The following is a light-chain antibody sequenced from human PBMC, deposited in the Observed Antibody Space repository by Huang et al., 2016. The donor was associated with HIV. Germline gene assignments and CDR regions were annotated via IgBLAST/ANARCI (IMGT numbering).Light chain of an antibody. Sequence: DIQMTQSPSSRSASVGDRVTITCRASQTITTYLSWYQQKPGKAPKLLIYDASSLHSGVPSRFSGSGSGTDFTLTISSLQPEDFATYYCQQRYFTPLTFGGGTRLEIK. CDR1: QTITTY. V-gene: IGKV1-39*01. CDR2: DAS. J-gene: IGKJ4*01. CDR3: QQRYFTPLT.